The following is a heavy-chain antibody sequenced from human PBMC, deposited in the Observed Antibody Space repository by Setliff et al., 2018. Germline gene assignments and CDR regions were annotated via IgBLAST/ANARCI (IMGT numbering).Heavy chain of an antibody. CDR2: IYYSGST. D-gene: IGHD3-22*01. CDR3: ATRTYYDSNGYYYAIAGPFDI. V-gene: IGHV4-39*01. Sequence: LSLTCSASGGSISSSIYYWGWIRQPPGKGLEWIGSIYYSGSTYYSPSLKRRVTISVDTSKNQFSLKLSSVTAADTAVYYCATRTYYDSNGYYYAIAGPFDIWGQGTMVTVSS. J-gene: IGHJ3*02. CDR1: GGSISSSIYY.